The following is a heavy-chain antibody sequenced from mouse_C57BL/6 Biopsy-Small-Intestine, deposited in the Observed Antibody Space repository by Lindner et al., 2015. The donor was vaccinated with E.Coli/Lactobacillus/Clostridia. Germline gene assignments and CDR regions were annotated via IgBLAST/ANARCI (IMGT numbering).Heavy chain of an antibody. Sequence: SVKVSCKASGYTFTDYYMHWVRQAPGQGLEWMGWMNPNGGDTIYAQKFQGRVTMTRDTSISTAYMELTNLRSDDTAIYYCARSRDWDYERDWYFDLWGRGTLVSVSS. J-gene: IGHJ1*01. V-gene: IGHV1-18*01. D-gene: IGHD4-1*01. CDR1: GYTFTDYY. CDR2: MNPNGGDT. CDR3: ARSRDWDYERDWYFDL.